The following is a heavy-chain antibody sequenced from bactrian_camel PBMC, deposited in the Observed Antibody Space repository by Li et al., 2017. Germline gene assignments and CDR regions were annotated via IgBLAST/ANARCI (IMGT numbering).Heavy chain of an antibody. D-gene: IGHD3*01. V-gene: IGHV3S53*01. J-gene: IGHJ4*01. CDR1: GSLFSRYA. CDR2: IDSRGIT. CDR3: KGVRLCGDSDIETV. Sequence: QVQLVESGGELVQPGGSLKLSCVASGSLFSRYAVTWVRQISGKEREGLATIDSRGITAYADSVKGRFTASQGAKNTVYLQMNSLTPEDTGLYRCKGVRLCGDSDIETVWSQGTQVTVS.